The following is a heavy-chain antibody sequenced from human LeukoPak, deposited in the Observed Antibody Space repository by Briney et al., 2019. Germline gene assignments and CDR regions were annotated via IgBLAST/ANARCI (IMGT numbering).Heavy chain of an antibody. CDR3: ARGGMATIKVSDY. Sequence: GGSLRLSCAASGFTFSSYAMHWVRQAPGKGLEYVSAISSNGGSTYYANSVKGRFTIYRDNSKNTLYLQMGSLRAEDMAVYYCARGGMATIKVSDYWGQGTLVTVSS. CDR1: GFTFSSYA. V-gene: IGHV3-64*01. CDR2: ISSNGGST. J-gene: IGHJ4*02. D-gene: IGHD5-24*01.